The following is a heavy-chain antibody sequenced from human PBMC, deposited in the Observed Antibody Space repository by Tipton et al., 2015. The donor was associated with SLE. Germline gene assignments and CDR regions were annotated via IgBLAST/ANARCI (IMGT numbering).Heavy chain of an antibody. Sequence: TLSLTCAVSGYSISSGYYWGWIRQPPGKGLEWIGSIYHSGSTYYNPSLKSRVTISVDTSKNQFSLKLSSVTAADTAVYYCARDRGIYFDYWGQGTLVTVSS. CDR2: IYHSGST. CDR3: ARDRGIYFDY. V-gene: IGHV4-38-2*02. J-gene: IGHJ4*02. D-gene: IGHD3-10*01. CDR1: GYSISSGYY.